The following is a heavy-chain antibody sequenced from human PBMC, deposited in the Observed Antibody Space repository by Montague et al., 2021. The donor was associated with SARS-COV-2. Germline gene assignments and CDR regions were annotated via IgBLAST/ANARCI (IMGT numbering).Heavy chain of an antibody. J-gene: IGHJ6*02. V-gene: IGHV4-61*02. CDR2: IYSSGST. CDR1: GGSIRSGSYY. Sequence: TLSLTCTVSGGSIRSGSYYWSWIRQPAGKGLEWIGRIYSSGSTKYNPSLKSRVTMSVDTSKNQFSLKVSSVTAADTAVYYCARDCGDHSDYYGLDVWGQGTTVTVSS. D-gene: IGHD4-17*01. CDR3: ARDCGDHSDYYGLDV.